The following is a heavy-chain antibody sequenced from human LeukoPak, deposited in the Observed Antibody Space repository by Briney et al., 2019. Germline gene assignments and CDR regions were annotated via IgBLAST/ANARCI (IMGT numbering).Heavy chain of an antibody. Sequence: GGSLRLSCAASGLSFSDYYMYWIRQAPGKGLEWVSFISGSSSDTNYADSVKGRFTISRDNAKNSLYLQMNSLRADDTAVYYCARAVEAGTTSPWGQGTLVTVSS. CDR1: GLSFSDYY. CDR3: ARAVEAGTTSP. D-gene: IGHD1-1*01. V-gene: IGHV3-11*05. J-gene: IGHJ5*02. CDR2: ISGSSSDT.